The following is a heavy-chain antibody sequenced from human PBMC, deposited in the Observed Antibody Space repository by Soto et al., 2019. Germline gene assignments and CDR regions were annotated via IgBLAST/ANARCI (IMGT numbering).Heavy chain of an antibody. J-gene: IGHJ5*02. Sequence: SETLSLTCTVSGGSINTHNLFWAWVRQPPGKGLEWIGYIYYSGRTNYNPSLKSRVTISVDTSKNQFSLKLSSVTAADTAVYYCARGYCSSTSCYIWDNWFDPWGQGTLVTVSS. D-gene: IGHD2-2*02. CDR2: IYYSGRT. V-gene: IGHV4-61*01. CDR1: GGSINTHNLF. CDR3: ARGYCSSTSCYIWDNWFDP.